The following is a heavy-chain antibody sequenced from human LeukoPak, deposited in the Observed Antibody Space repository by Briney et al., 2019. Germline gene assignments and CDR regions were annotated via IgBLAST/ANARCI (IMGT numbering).Heavy chain of an antibody. J-gene: IGHJ5*02. CDR3: ARDRGLLWFGELSRWFDP. Sequence: GGSLRLSCAASGFSFSNYWMSWVRQAPGKGLEWVANIKQDGSMKGYVDSVKGRFTISRDNAKNSLYLQMNSLRADDTAVYYCARDRGLLWFGELSRWFDPWGQGTLVTVSS. V-gene: IGHV3-7*01. CDR2: IKQDGSMK. D-gene: IGHD3-10*01. CDR1: GFSFSNYW.